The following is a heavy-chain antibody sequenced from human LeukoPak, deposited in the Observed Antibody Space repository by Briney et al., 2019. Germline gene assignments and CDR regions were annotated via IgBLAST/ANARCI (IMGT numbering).Heavy chain of an antibody. V-gene: IGHV3-23*01. CDR1: GFTFSSYA. D-gene: IGHD3-10*01. J-gene: IGHJ6*02. CDR2: ISGSGGGT. Sequence: GGSLRLSCAASGFTFSSYAMSWVRQAPGKGLEWVSAISGSGGGTYYADSVKGRFTISRDNSKNTLYLQMNSLRAEDTAVYYCAKDLSGSPGYYYGMDVWGQGTTVTVSS. CDR3: AKDLSGSPGYYYGMDV.